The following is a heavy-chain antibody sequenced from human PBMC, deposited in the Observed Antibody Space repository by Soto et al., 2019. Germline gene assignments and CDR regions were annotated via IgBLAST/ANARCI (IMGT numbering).Heavy chain of an antibody. J-gene: IGHJ5*02. CDR3: AKNYGGNSWFDP. D-gene: IGHD4-17*01. CDR1: GGTFSNYA. Sequence: SVKVSCKASGGTFSNYAISWVLRSPGQGLEWMGGIIPIFGTANYAQKFQGRVTITADESTSTAYTELSSLRSEDTAVYYCAKNYGGNSWFDPWGQGTLVTVSS. CDR2: IIPIFGTA. V-gene: IGHV1-69*13.